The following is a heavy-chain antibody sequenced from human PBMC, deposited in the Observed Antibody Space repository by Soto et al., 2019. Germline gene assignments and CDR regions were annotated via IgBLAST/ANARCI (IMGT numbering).Heavy chain of an antibody. Sequence: QVQLVQSGAEVRKPGSSVKVSCKASGDTFSFYSIHLVRQAPGLGLEWMGRINPILSMSNYAQRFQGRVTMTADKSTSTAYMKLSGLRSEDTAIYYCASSYGSGYRAFDYWGQGALVTVSS. CDR2: INPILSMS. V-gene: IGHV1-69*02. D-gene: IGHD3-10*01. CDR1: GDTFSFYS. J-gene: IGHJ4*02. CDR3: ASSYGSGYRAFDY.